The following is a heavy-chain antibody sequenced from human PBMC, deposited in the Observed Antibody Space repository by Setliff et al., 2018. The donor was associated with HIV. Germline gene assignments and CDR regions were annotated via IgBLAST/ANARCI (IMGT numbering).Heavy chain of an antibody. CDR3: SNWNTTVDADS. J-gene: IGHJ4*02. Sequence: LSLTCVVSGDSISRSRYYWGWIRQPPGKGLEWIGEIHHTGHINYNPSFKSRVTMSLDMSTNQFSLKMASMTAADSAVYYCSNWNTTVDADSWGQGTLVTVSS. V-gene: IGHV4-39*01. CDR1: GDSISRSRYY. CDR2: IHHTGHI. D-gene: IGHD1-1*01.